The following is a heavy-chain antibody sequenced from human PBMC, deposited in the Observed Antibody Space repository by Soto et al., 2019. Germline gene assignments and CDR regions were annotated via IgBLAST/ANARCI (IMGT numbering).Heavy chain of an antibody. Sequence: EVQLVESGGGLVQPGGSLRLSCAASGFTFSSYAMHWVRQAPGKGLDYVSAISSNGGSTYYANSVKGRFTISRDNSKNTLYLQMGSLRAEDMAVYYCARALGYAFDIWGQGTMVTVSS. D-gene: IGHD7-27*01. V-gene: IGHV3-64*01. CDR2: ISSNGGST. J-gene: IGHJ3*02. CDR1: GFTFSSYA. CDR3: ARALGYAFDI.